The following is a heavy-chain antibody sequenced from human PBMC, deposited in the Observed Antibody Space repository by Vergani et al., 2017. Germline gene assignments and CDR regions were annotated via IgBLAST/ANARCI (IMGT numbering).Heavy chain of an antibody. J-gene: IGHJ5*02. D-gene: IGHD2-21*02. V-gene: IGHV4-38-2*01. Sequence: QVQLQESGPGLVKPSETLSLTCAVSGYSISSGYYWGWIRQPPGKGLEWIGSIYHSGSTYYNPSLKSRVTISVDTSKNQFSLKLSSVTAADTAVYYCARGRRXAVVTAIPYNGFDPWGQGTLVTVSS. CDR2: IYHSGST. CDR1: GYSISSGYY. CDR3: ARGRRXAVVTAIPYNGFDP.